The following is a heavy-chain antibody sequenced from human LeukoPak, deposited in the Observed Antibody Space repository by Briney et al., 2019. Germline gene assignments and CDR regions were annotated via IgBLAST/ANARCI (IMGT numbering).Heavy chain of an antibody. J-gene: IGHJ5*02. CDR1: GGSFSGYY. CDR2: INHSGST. V-gene: IGHV4-34*01. D-gene: IGHD3-10*01. Sequence: SETLSLTCAVYGGSFSGYYWSWIRQPPGKGLEWIGEINHSGSTNYNPSLKSRVTISVDTSKNQFSLKLSSVTAADTAVYYCARASPWFGEPIPWFDPWGQGTLVTVSS. CDR3: ARASPWFGEPIPWFDP.